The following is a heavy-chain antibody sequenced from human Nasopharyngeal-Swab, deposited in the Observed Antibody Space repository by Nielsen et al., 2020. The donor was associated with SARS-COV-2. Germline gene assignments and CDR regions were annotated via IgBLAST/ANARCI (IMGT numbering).Heavy chain of an antibody. CDR3: ARAHPRSCTDGVCLRSQVYNWFDP. CDR2: IIPMFGTA. V-gene: IGHV1-69*06. CDR1: GDTFSSSA. J-gene: IGHJ5*02. D-gene: IGHD2-8*01. Sequence: SVKVSCKASGDTFSSSAITWVRQAPGQGLEWMGGIIPMFGTADYAQKFQGRVTITADRSTSTAYMEMNSLRSEDTAVYYCARAHPRSCTDGVCLRSQVYNWFDPWGQGTLVTVSS.